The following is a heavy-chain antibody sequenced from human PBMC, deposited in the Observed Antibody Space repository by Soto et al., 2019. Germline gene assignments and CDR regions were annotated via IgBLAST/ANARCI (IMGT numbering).Heavy chain of an antibody. V-gene: IGHV3-23*01. D-gene: IGHD5-12*01. Sequence: EVQLLESGGGLVQPGGSLRLSCAASGFTFSSYAMHWVRQAPGKGLEWVSGIGVSGTGTYYADSVKGRFTISRDNSKNTGDVEMNGLRVDGTASYYSAKKTAWTHRFDYWGQGTLVTVSS. CDR1: GFTFSSYA. CDR2: IGVSGTGT. CDR3: AKKTAWTHRFDY. J-gene: IGHJ4*02.